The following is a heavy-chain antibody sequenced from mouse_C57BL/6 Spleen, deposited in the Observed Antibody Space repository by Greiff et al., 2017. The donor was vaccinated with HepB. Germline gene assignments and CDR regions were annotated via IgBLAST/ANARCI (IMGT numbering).Heavy chain of an antibody. CDR1: GFTFSSYA. CDR3: SRGSYGSSYVLPAWFAY. D-gene: IGHD1-1*01. J-gene: IGHJ3*01. CDR2: ISDGGSYT. V-gene: IGHV5-4*03. Sequence: EVKLVESGGGLVKPGGSLKLSCEASGFTFSSYAMSWVRQTPEKRLEWLATISDGGSYTYYPDNVKGRFTISRDNAKNNLYLQMSQLKSEDTAIYYCSRGSYGSSYVLPAWFAYWGQVTLVTVSS.